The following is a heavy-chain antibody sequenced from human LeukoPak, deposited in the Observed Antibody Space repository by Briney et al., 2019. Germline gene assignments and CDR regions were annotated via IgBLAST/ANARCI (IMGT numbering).Heavy chain of an antibody. V-gene: IGHV1-2*02. CDR3: ARSYYDVLTGNYMWLAP. CDR2: IDVKSGDT. D-gene: IGHD3-9*01. Sequence: ASEKVSCKASGYTFTDYYIHWVRQAPGQGLEWMGWIDVKSGDTFYAQMFQGRVTLTGDTSINTAYMELSRLRSDDTAVFYCARSYYDVLTGNYMWLAPWGQGTLVTVSS. CDR1: GYTFTDYY. J-gene: IGHJ5*02.